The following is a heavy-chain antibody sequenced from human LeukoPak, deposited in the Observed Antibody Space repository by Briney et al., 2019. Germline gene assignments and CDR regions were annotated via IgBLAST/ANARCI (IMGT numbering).Heavy chain of an antibody. CDR1: GGTFSSYA. V-gene: IGHV1-69*13. Sequence: GASVKVSCKASGGTFSSYAISWVRQAPGQGLEWMGGIIPIFGTANYAQKFQGRVTITADESTSTAYMELSSLRSEDTAVYYCARGAHHSSSRGEFDYWGQGTLVTVSS. J-gene: IGHJ4*02. CDR3: ARGAHHSSSRGEFDY. CDR2: IIPIFGTA. D-gene: IGHD6-6*01.